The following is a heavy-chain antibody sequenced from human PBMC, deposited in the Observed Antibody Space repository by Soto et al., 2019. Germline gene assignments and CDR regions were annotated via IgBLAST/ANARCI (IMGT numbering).Heavy chain of an antibody. CDR1: GYTFTGYY. V-gene: IGHV1-2*04. CDR3: ARDLPYSSGWYHYYYGMDV. CDR2: INPNSGGT. Sequence: GASVKVSCKASGYTFTGYYMHWVRQAPGQGLEWMGWINPNSGGTNYAQKFQGWVTITRDTSISTAYMELSRLRSDDTAVYYCARDLPYSSGWYHYYYGMDVWGQGTTVTVSS. D-gene: IGHD6-19*01. J-gene: IGHJ6*02.